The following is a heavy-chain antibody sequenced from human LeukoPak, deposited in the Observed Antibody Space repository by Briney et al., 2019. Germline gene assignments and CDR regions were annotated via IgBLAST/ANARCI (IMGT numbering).Heavy chain of an antibody. V-gene: IGHV4-39*07. J-gene: IGHJ4*02. Sequence: ASETLSLTCTVSGGSISSSSYYWGWIRQPPGKGLEWIGSIYYSGNRYQNPSLKSRVTISVDTSKNQFSLKLSSVTAADTAMYYCARGYYDFWSAYPSPFDYWGQGTPVTVSS. D-gene: IGHD3-3*01. CDR3: ARGYYDFWSAYPSPFDY. CDR2: IYYSGNR. CDR1: GGSISSSSYY.